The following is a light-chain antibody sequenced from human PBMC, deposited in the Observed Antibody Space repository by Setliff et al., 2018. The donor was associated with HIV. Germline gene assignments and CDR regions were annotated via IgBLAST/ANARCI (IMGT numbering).Light chain of an antibody. CDR2: RAS. J-gene: IGKJ1*01. CDR1: QSVSTW. CDR3: QQYNSYGWS. Sequence: DIQMTQSPSTLSASVGDRVTITCRASQSVSTWLAWYQQKPGRAPNLLIYRASTLESGVPSRFSGSGSGTEFTLTISGLQLDDFAVYYCQQYNSYGWSFGQGTKVDIK. V-gene: IGKV1-5*03.